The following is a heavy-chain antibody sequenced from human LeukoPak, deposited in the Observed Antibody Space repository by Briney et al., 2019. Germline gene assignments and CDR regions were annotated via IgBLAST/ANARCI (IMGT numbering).Heavy chain of an antibody. CDR2: IKSKTDGGTT. D-gene: IGHD2-2*01. V-gene: IGHV3-15*01. CDR1: GFTFSNAW. J-gene: IGHJ4*02. CDR3: TTIAVPAANGDY. Sequence: GGSLRLSCAASGFTFSNAWMSWVRQAPGKGLEWVGRIKSKTDGGTTDYAAPVKGRFTISRDDSKNTLYLQMNSLKTEDTAVYYCTTIAVPAANGDYWGQGTLVTVSS.